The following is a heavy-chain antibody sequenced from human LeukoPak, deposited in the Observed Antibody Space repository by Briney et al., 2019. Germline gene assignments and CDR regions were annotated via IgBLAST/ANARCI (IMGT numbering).Heavy chain of an antibody. CDR2: IIPIFGTA. V-gene: IGHV1-69*13. D-gene: IGHD5-12*01. Sequence: ASVKVSCKTSAYTFTGYYMHWVRQAPGQGLEWMGGIIPIFGTANYAQKFQGRVTITADESTSTAYMELSSLRSEDTAVYYCARDPSIVATTPYFDYWGQGTLVTVSS. CDR3: ARDPSIVATTPYFDY. J-gene: IGHJ4*02. CDR1: AYTFTGYY.